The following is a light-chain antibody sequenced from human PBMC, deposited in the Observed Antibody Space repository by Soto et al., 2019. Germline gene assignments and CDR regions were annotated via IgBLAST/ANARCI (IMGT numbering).Light chain of an antibody. V-gene: IGLV2-14*01. J-gene: IGLJ1*01. CDR3: SSYTSSSPSV. Sequence: QSALTQPASVSGSLGQSITISCTGTSSDVGGFNYVSWYQQHPGKAPKLMIYEVSNRPSGVSNRFSGSKSGNTASLTISGLQAADEADYYCSSYTSSSPSVFGSGTNFAVL. CDR2: EVS. CDR1: SSDVGGFNY.